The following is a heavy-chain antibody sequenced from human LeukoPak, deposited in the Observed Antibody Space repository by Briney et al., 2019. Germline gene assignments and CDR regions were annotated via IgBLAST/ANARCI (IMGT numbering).Heavy chain of an antibody. D-gene: IGHD3-3*01. V-gene: IGHV4-39*01. CDR1: GGSTSSSNYY. Sequence: TSETLSLTCTVSGGSTSSSNYYWGWIRQPPGKGLEWIGGIHYSGNTYYNPSLKSRVTISIDTSKNQFSLKLSSVTAADTAVYYCARLGAGPTYYDFWSGYSSFYFDYWGQGTLVTVSS. CDR3: ARLGAGPTYYDFWSGYSSFYFDY. J-gene: IGHJ4*02. CDR2: IHYSGNT.